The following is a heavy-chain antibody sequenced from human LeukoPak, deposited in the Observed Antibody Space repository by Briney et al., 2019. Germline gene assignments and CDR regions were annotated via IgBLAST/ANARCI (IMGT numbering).Heavy chain of an antibody. V-gene: IGHV3-23*01. CDR3: AKVTMVGWYFDL. D-gene: IGHD4/OR15-4a*01. J-gene: IGHJ2*01. Sequence: GGSLRLSCAASGFSFSSSAMTWVRQAPGKGLEWVSGINGSGGSTYDADSVKGRFTISRDNSKNTLDLQMDSLRVEDTAVYYCAKVTMVGWYFDLWGRGTLVTVSS. CDR2: INGSGGST. CDR1: GFSFSSSA.